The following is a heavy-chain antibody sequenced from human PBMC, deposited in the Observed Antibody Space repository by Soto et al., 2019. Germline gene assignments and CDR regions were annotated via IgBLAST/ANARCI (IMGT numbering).Heavy chain of an antibody. D-gene: IGHD1-26*01. CDR2: ISAIGGT. Sequence: PSETLSLTCSVSGGSTRTYHWSWIRQPAGKGLEWIGRISAIGGTNYSPSLQSRVTISVDTSKNQFSLKLNSVTAADTAVYYCARCFSGNYPSRPEEQYYFDSWGQGTLVTVSS. J-gene: IGHJ4*02. CDR3: ARCFSGNYPSRPEEQYYFDS. CDR1: GGSTRTYH. V-gene: IGHV4-4*07.